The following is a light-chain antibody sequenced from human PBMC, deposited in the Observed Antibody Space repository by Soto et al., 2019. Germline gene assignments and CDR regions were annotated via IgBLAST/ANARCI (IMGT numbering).Light chain of an antibody. J-gene: IGLJ3*02. CDR1: SSDFGDDKY. CDR3: GSFTTSRIWV. V-gene: IGLV2-14*01. CDR2: GVN. Sequence: QSALTQPASVSGSPGQSITVSCTGSSSDFGDDKYVSWYQQQPGKGPNLLNYGVNSRASGISNRFSGSKSGNTASLTISGLQVEDEAEYFCGSFTTSRIWVFGGGTKLTVL.